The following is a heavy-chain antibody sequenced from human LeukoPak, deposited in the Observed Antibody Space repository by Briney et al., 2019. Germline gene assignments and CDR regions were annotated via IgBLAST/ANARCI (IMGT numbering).Heavy chain of an antibody. CDR2: IKTDGSST. D-gene: IGHD5/OR15-5a*01. CDR3: ARGVSGTGPEI. V-gene: IGHV3-74*01. Sequence: LSGGSLGLSCVASGFTFSNYWMHWVRQAPGKGLVWVSRIKTDGSSTDYADSVKGRFTISRDNAKNTKYLQMDSLRAEDTAVYYCARGVSGTGPEIWGLGTMVPVSS. J-gene: IGHJ3*02. CDR1: GFTFSNYW.